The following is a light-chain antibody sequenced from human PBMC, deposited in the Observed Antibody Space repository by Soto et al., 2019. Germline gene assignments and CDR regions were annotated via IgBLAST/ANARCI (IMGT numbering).Light chain of an antibody. CDR1: TSNIGDNT. CDR2: NND. CDR3: STWDDSLNGWV. Sequence: QSVLTQPPSASETPGQRVAISCSGSTSNIGDNTVHWYQQLPGTAPKLLIYNNDPRPSGVPDRFSGSKSGTSASLAISGLQSEDEADYFCSTWDDSLNGWVFGGGTKLTVL. J-gene: IGLJ3*02. V-gene: IGLV1-44*01.